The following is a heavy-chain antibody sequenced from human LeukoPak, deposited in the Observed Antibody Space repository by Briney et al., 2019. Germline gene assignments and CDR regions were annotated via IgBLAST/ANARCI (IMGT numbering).Heavy chain of an antibody. D-gene: IGHD3-3*01. J-gene: IGHJ3*02. CDR2: INPNSGGT. CDR3: ARDVAIFGVARNDAFDI. Sequence: ASVKVSCKASGYTFTGYYMHWVRQAPGQGLEWMGWINPNSGGTNYAQKFQGRVTMTRDTSISTAYMELSRLRSDDTAVYYCARDVAIFGVARNDAFDIWGQGTMVTVSS. V-gene: IGHV1-2*02. CDR1: GYTFTGYY.